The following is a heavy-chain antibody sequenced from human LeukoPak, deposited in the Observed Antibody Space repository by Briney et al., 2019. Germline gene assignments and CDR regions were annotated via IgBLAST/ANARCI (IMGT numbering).Heavy chain of an antibody. V-gene: IGHV4-4*07. CDR1: GGSISNYC. Sequence: PSETLSLTCTVSGGSISNYCWTWIRQPAGKGLEWTGRICSSGSTIYNPSLKSRVTMSLDMSNNQFSLRLSSVTAADTAVYYCARDRGSDGSDQLDPWGQGILVTVSS. J-gene: IGHJ5*02. CDR3: ARDRGSDGSDQLDP. CDR2: ICSSGST. D-gene: IGHD3-10*01.